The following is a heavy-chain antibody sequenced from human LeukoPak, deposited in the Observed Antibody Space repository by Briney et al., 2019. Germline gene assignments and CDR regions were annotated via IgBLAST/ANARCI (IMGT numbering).Heavy chain of an antibody. CDR1: GYTFTSYY. V-gene: IGHV1-46*01. Sequence: ASVTVSCTASGYTFTSYYIHWVRQAPGQGLEWMGIINPSGGSTTYAQKFQGRVAMTRDTSTSRVYMEVSSLRSEDTAVYYCARTYSSSDEFDYWGQGTLVTVSS. CDR3: ARTYSSSDEFDY. CDR2: INPSGGST. D-gene: IGHD6-13*01. J-gene: IGHJ4*02.